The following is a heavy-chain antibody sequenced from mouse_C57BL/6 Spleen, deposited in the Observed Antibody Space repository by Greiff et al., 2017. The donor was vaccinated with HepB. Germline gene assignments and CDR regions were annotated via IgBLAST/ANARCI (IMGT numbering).Heavy chain of an antibody. CDR3: ARRRYYYGSSYDWYFDV. V-gene: IGHV1-82*01. D-gene: IGHD1-1*01. J-gene: IGHJ1*03. CDR1: GYAFSSSW. Sequence: QVQLQQSGPELVKPGASVKISCKASGYAFSSSWMNWVKQRPGKGLEWIGRIYPGDGDTNYNGKFKGKATLTADKSSSTAYMQLSSLTSEDSAVYSCARRRYYYGSSYDWYFDVWGTGTTVTVSS. CDR2: IYPGDGDT.